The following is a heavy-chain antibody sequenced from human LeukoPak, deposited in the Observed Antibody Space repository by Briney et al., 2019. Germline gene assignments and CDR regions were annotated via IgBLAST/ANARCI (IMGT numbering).Heavy chain of an antibody. CDR2: INWNGGST. V-gene: IGHV3-20*04. CDR1: GFTFDDYG. CDR3: ARGGSSWYYFDY. J-gene: IGHJ4*02. Sequence: GGSLRLSCAASGFTFDDYGMSWVRQAPGKGLEWVSGINWNGGSTGYADSVKGRFTISRDNAKNSLYLQMNSLSPEDTAVYYCARGGSSWYYFDYWGQGTLVTVSS. D-gene: IGHD6-13*01.